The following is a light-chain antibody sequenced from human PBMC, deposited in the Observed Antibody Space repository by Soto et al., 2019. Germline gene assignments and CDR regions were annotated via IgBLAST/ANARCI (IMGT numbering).Light chain of an antibody. CDR1: SSDVGGYNY. CDR3: SSYAGSNNPL. Sequence: QSALTQPPSASGSPGQSVTISCTGTSSDVGGYNYVSWYQQHPGKAPKLMIYEVSKRPSGVPDRFSGSKSGNTASLTVSGFQAEDEADYYCSSYAGSNNPLFGGGTKLTVL. CDR2: EVS. J-gene: IGLJ2*01. V-gene: IGLV2-8*01.